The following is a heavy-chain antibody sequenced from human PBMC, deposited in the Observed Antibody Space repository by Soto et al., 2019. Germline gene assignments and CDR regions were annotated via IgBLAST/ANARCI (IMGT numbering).Heavy chain of an antibody. J-gene: IGHJ6*02. V-gene: IGHV1-69*01. CDR3: ARSQGGSSSLDIYYYYYYGMDV. CDR1: GGTFSSYA. Sequence: QVQLVQSGAEVKKPGSSVKVSCKAPGGTFSSYAISWVRQAPGQGLEWMGGIIPIFGTAKYARKFQGRVTITADESTSTCYMELSSLRSEDTAVYYCARSQGGSSSLDIYYYYYYGMDVWGQGTTVTVSS. CDR2: IIPIFGTA. D-gene: IGHD2-15*01.